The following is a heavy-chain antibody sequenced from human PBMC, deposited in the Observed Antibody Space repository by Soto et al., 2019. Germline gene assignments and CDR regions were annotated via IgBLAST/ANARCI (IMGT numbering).Heavy chain of an antibody. CDR2: ISSSSSYI. D-gene: IGHD3-22*01. J-gene: IGHJ4*02. CDR1: GFTFSSYN. V-gene: IGHV3-21*01. Sequence: GGSLTLSCAASGFTFSSYNMNWVRQAPGKGLEWVSSISSSSSYIYYADSVKGRFTISRDDAKNSLYLQMNSLRAEDTAVYYCARAHTTYYYDSSGYYGPVTFDYWGQGTLVTVSS. CDR3: ARAHTTYYYDSSGYYGPVTFDY.